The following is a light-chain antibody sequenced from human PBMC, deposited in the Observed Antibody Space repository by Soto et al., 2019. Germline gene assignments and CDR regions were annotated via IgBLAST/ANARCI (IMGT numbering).Light chain of an antibody. CDR1: SSDVGAYNY. V-gene: IGLV2-11*01. J-gene: IGLJ1*01. CDR2: DVT. CDR3: CSYAGSYIPLYV. Sequence: QYALTQPRSVSGSPGQSVTISCTGTSSDVGAYNYVSWYQQHPGKAPKLMIYDVTKRPSGVPDRFSGSKSGNTASLTISGLQAEDEADYYCCSYAGSYIPLYVFGTGTKVTVL.